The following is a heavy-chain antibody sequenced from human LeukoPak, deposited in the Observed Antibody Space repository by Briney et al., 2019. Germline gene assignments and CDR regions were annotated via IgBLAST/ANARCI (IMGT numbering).Heavy chain of an antibody. CDR1: GYTLTELS. Sequence: GASVKVSCKVSGYTLTELSMHWVRQAPGKGLEWMGGFDPEDGETIYAQKFQGRVTMTEDTSTDTAYMELSSLRSEDTAVYYCATVIGRREQIGAFDIWGQGTMVTVSS. V-gene: IGHV1-24*01. CDR3: ATVIGRREQIGAFDI. D-gene: IGHD1-26*01. J-gene: IGHJ3*02. CDR2: FDPEDGET.